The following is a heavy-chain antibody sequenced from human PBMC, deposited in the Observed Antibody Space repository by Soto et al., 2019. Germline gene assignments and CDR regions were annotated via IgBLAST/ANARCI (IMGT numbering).Heavy chain of an antibody. CDR3: ARERSRYDRSGYYRPDD. CDR2: IIPILGTP. D-gene: IGHD3-22*01. V-gene: IGHV1-69*10. J-gene: IGHJ4*02. CDR1: GDTFSSYA. Sequence: SVKVSCKASGDTFSSYAISWVRQAPGQGLEWMGGIIPILGTPNYAQKFQGRVTITADKSTSTAYMELSSLRSEDTAVYYCARERSRYDRSGYYRPDDWGQGTLVTVAS.